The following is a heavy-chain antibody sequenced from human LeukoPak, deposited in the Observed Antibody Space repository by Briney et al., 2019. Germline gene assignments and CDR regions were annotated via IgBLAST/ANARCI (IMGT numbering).Heavy chain of an antibody. Sequence: ASVKVSCKASGYTFTSYHMHWVRQAPGQGLEWMGIINPRGGGTNYAQEFQGRVTMTRDTSTSTVYMELSSLRSEDTAIYYCARGYDLSGAYYYYYGMDVWGQGTTVTVSS. D-gene: IGHD3-16*01. V-gene: IGHV1-46*01. J-gene: IGHJ6*02. CDR2: INPRGGGT. CDR1: GYTFTSYH. CDR3: ARGYDLSGAYYYYYGMDV.